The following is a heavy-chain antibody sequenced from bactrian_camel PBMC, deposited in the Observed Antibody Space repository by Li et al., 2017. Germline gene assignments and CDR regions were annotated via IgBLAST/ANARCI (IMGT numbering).Heavy chain of an antibody. D-gene: IGHD2*01. Sequence: HVQLVESGGGLARPGGSLRLSCAASGFTFSSYFMTWVRQAPGKGLEWVSTIYSDGRVTYLAEFVKGRFTISRDTDKNMMYLQMNSLKSEDTALYYCATRDCSDGYCSRSLLYWGQGTQVTVS. CDR1: GFTFSSYF. CDR2: IYSDGRVT. J-gene: IGHJ4*01. V-gene: IGHV3-2*01. CDR3: ATRDCSDGYCSRSLLY.